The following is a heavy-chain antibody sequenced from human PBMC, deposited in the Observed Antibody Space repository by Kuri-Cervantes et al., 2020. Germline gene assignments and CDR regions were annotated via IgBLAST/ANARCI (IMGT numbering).Heavy chain of an antibody. CDR1: GFTFSSYS. Sequence: GGSLRLSCAASGFTFSSYSMNWVRQAPGKGLEWVSSISSSSSYIYYADSVKGRFTVSRDNAKNSLFLQMNSLRAEDTAVYYCTKALGWYFDLWGRGTVVTVSS. J-gene: IGHJ2*01. CDR3: TKALGWYFDL. V-gene: IGHV3-21*01. CDR2: ISSSSSYI.